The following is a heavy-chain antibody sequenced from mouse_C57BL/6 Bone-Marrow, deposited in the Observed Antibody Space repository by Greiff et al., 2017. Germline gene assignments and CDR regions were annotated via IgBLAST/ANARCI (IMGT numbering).Heavy chain of an antibody. D-gene: IGHD1-1*01. V-gene: IGHV1-63*01. CDR2: IYPGGGYT. Sequence: QVQLQQSGAELVRPGTSVKMSCKASGYTFTNYWIGWAKQRPGHGLEWIGDIYPGGGYTNYNEKFKGKATLTADKSSSTAYMQFSSLTSEDSAIYYCARNYGRNSLYFDYWGQGTTLTVSS. CDR1: GYTFTNYW. J-gene: IGHJ2*01. CDR3: ARNYGRNSLYFDY.